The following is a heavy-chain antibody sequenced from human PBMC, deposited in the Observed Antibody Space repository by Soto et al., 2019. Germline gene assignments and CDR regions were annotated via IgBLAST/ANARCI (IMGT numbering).Heavy chain of an antibody. D-gene: IGHD6-6*01. Sequence: ASVKVSGKASGFTFTSSAVQWVRQARGQRLEWIGWIVVGSGNTNYAQKFQERVTITRDMSTSTAYMELSSLRSEDTAVYYCAALSSIAAVYYGMDVWGQGTTVTVSS. CDR2: IVVGSGNT. V-gene: IGHV1-58*01. CDR1: GFTFTSSA. CDR3: AALSSIAAVYYGMDV. J-gene: IGHJ6*02.